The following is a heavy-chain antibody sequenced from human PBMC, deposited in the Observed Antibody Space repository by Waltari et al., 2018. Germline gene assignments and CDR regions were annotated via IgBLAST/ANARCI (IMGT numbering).Heavy chain of an antibody. Sequence: EVQLVESGGGLVQPGGSLRLSCAASGFTFSSYSMNWVRQAPGKGLEWVSYISSSSTIYYADSVKGRFTISRDNAKNSLYLQMNSLRAEDTAVYYCARSYSSGRDAFDIWGQGTMVTVSS. D-gene: IGHD6-19*01. CDR2: ISSSSTI. J-gene: IGHJ3*02. CDR1: GFTFSSYS. CDR3: ARSYSSGRDAFDI. V-gene: IGHV3-48*04.